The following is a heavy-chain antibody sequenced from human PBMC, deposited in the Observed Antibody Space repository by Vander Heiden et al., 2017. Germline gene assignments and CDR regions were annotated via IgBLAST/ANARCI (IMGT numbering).Heavy chain of an antibody. V-gene: IGHV3-30*18. CDR3: AKDVYYYDSSGYLLFDY. Sequence: WVAVISYDGSNKYYADSVKGRFTISRDNSKNTLYLQMNSLRAEDTAVYYCAKDVYYYDSSGYLLFDYWGHGTLVTVSS. J-gene: IGHJ4*01. CDR2: ISYDGSNK. D-gene: IGHD3-22*01.